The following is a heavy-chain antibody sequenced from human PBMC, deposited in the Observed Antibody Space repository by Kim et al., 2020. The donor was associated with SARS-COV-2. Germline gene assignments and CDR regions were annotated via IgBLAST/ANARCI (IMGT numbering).Heavy chain of an antibody. V-gene: IGHV3-49*03. Sequence: GGSLRLSCTASGFTFGDYAMSWFRQAPGKGLEWVGFIRSKAYGGTTEYAASVKGRFTISRDDSKSIAYLQMNSLKTEDTAVYYCTRGTNYYDSSGYYSANWFDPWGQGTLVTVSS. CDR1: GFTFGDYA. D-gene: IGHD3-22*01. J-gene: IGHJ5*02. CDR2: IRSKAYGGTT. CDR3: TRGTNYYDSSGYYSANWFDP.